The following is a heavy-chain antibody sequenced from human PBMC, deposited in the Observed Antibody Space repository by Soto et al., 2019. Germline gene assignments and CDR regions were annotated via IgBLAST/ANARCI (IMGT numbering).Heavy chain of an antibody. J-gene: IGHJ3*02. CDR1: GGSVSSGSYY. V-gene: IGHV4-61*01. D-gene: IGHD6-6*01. Sequence: PSETLSLTCTVSGGSVSSGSYYWSWIRQPPGKGLEWIGYIYYSGSTNYNPSLKSRVTISVDTSKNQFSLKLSSVTAADTAVYYCAKTNIARAFDIWRQGAMVTVSS. CDR2: IYYSGST. CDR3: AKTNIARAFDI.